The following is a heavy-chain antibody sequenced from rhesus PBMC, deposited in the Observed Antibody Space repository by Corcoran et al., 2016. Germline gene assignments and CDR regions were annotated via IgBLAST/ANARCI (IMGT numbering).Heavy chain of an antibody. Sequence: QVQLQASGPGLVKPSETLSLTCPVSGGSISSNYYYWTWIRQAPGKGLEWIGYISYIGNTNYNPSLKSRVTILRDTSKNQFALKLNSVTAADTAVYYCAGTSSYDVWGRGVLVTVSS. D-gene: IGHD4-4*01. J-gene: IGHJ5-2*02. CDR2: ISYIGNT. V-gene: IGHV4-122*02. CDR1: GGSISSNYYY. CDR3: AGTSSYDV.